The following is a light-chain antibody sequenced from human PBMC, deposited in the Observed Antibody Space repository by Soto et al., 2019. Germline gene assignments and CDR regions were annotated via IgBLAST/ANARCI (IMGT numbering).Light chain of an antibody. CDR1: QGISTF. CDR2: AAS. Sequence: DIQLTQSPSFLSASVGDRVTISCRASQGISTFLAWYQQKPGKAPKLLIYAASTLQSGVPSRFSGSGSGTEFTLTIDSLQPEDFATYSCQQLNSYPRTFGPGTKVDIK. J-gene: IGKJ3*01. CDR3: QQLNSYPRT. V-gene: IGKV1-9*01.